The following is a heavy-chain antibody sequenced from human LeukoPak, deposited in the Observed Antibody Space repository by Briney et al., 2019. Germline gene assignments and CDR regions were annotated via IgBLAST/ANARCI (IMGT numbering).Heavy chain of an antibody. D-gene: IGHD3/OR15-3a*01. CDR3: ARGRGLAIIPSEGFDP. Sequence: ASVKVSCKAYGYTFTSYYMHWVRQAPGQGLEWMGIINPSGGSTSYAQKFQGRVTMTRDTSTSTVYMELSSLRSEDTAVYYCARGRGLAIIPSEGFDPWGQGTLVTVSS. J-gene: IGHJ5*02. CDR1: GYTFTSYY. CDR2: INPSGGST. V-gene: IGHV1-46*01.